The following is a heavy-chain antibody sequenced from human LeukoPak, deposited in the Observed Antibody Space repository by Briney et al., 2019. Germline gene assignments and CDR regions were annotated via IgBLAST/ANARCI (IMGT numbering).Heavy chain of an antibody. J-gene: IGHJ4*02. CDR3: AGRLNRRARFDY. V-gene: IGHV3-7*01. CDR1: GFTFSSYC. D-gene: IGHD2-15*01. Sequence: GGSLRLSCAASGFTFSSYCMTWVRQAPGRGLEWVANIKQDGSEKYYVDSVKGRFTISRDNAKNSLFLQMNSLNAEDTAVYYCAGRLNRRARFDYWGQGTLVTVSS. CDR2: IKQDGSEK.